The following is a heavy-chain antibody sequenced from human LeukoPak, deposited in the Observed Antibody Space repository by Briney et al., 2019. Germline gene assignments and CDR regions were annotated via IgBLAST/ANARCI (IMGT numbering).Heavy chain of an antibody. D-gene: IGHD3-10*01. CDR1: GYTLTELS. J-gene: IGHJ4*02. CDR3: ATGAKPYYYGSGSPVHFDY. CDR2: FDPEDGET. Sequence: ASVKVSCKVSGYTLTELSMHWVRQAPGKGLEWMGGFDPEDGETIYAQKFQGRVTMTEDTSTDTAYMELSSLRSEDTAMYYCATGAKPYYYGSGSPVHFDYWGQGTLVTVSS. V-gene: IGHV1-24*01.